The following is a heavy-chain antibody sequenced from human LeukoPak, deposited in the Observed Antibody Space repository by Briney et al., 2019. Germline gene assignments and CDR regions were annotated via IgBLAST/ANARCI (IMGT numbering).Heavy chain of an antibody. CDR1: GGSISSGSYY. CDR3: ARANGGYDILTGYYN. D-gene: IGHD3-9*01. CDR2: IYTSGST. J-gene: IGHJ4*02. Sequence: SETLSLTCTVSGGSISSGSYYWSWIRQPPGKGLGWIGRIYTSGSTNYIPSRKSRVAISVDTPKNQFSLKLSSVTAADTAVYYCARANGGYDILTGYYNWGQGTLVTVSS. V-gene: IGHV4-61*02.